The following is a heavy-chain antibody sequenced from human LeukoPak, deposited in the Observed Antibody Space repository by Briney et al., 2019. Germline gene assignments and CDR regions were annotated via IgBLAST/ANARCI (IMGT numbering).Heavy chain of an antibody. J-gene: IGHJ6*04. CDR1: GYSFTSYW. D-gene: IGHD2-2*01. CDR2: IYPGDSDT. Sequence: GESLKISCKGSGYSFTSYWIGWVRQMPGKGLEWMGIIYPGDSDTRYSPSFQGQVTISADKSISTAYLQWSSLKASDTAMYYCARGTAVEPAAMRPYYYGMDVWGKGTTVPVSS. CDR3: ARGTAVEPAAMRPYYYGMDV. V-gene: IGHV5-51*01.